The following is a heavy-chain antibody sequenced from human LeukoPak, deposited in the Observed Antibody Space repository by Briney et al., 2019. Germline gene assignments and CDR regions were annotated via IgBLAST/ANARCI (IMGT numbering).Heavy chain of an antibody. Sequence: GGSLRLSCAASGFIFSYYSVNWVRQAPGKGLEWVSSISRSGNYIYYADSVRGRFTISRDNANNSLYLQMNSLTAEDTAVYYCARGPSYDLWSGSYVRSANNWFGSWGQGTLVTVSS. V-gene: IGHV3-21*01. CDR3: ARGPSYDLWSGSYVRSANNWFGS. J-gene: IGHJ5*01. CDR1: GFIFSYYS. D-gene: IGHD3-3*01. CDR2: ISRSGNYI.